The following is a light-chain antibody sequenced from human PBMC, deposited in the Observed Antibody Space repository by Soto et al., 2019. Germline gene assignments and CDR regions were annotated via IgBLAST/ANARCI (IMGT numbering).Light chain of an antibody. Sequence: QSALTQPASVSGSPGQSIAISCTGTSSDVGGYNYVSWYQQYPGKAPKLMIYDVSNRPSGVADRFSGSKSGNTASLTISGLQAEDEADYYCSSYTNSGPPCRVGGGTQLTVL. J-gene: IGLJ2*01. V-gene: IGLV2-14*03. CDR1: SSDVGGYNY. CDR3: SSYTNSGPPCR. CDR2: DVS.